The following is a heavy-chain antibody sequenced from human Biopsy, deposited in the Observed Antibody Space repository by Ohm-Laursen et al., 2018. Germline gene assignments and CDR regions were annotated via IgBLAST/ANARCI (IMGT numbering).Heavy chain of an antibody. CDR3: ARHDRSGYWGLDY. J-gene: IGHJ4*02. D-gene: IGHD3-22*01. Sequence: SETLSLTCSVSGGSLNNHYWSWIRQSPGKGLEWLAYIYSRGRTNYNPSLKSRISVSVDHSNDPLSLKVTFVTATDTAMYYCARHDRSGYWGLDYWGQGALVTVSA. CDR1: GGSLNNHY. CDR2: IYSRGRT. V-gene: IGHV4-4*08.